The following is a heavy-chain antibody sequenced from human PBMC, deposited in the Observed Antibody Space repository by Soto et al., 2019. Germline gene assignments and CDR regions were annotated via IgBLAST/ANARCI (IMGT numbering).Heavy chain of an antibody. CDR3: AIAYYYDSSGYYYFDY. V-gene: IGHV5-51*01. J-gene: IGHJ4*02. Sequence: GESLKISCNGSGYSVTIYWIGWVRQMPGKGLEWMGIIYPGDSDTRYSPSFQGQVTISADKSISTAYLQRSSLKASDTAMYYCAIAYYYDSSGYYYFDYWGQGTLVTVSS. CDR2: IYPGDSDT. D-gene: IGHD3-22*01. CDR1: GYSVTIYW.